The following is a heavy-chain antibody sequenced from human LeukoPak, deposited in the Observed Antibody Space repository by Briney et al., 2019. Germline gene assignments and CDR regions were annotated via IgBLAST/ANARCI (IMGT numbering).Heavy chain of an antibody. CDR3: ASSEMATDYFDY. Sequence: SETLSLTCTVSGGSISSYYWSWIRQPPGKGLEWIGYIYYSGSTSYKPSLKSRVTISVDTSKNQFSLKLRSVTAADTAVYYCASSEMATDYFDYWGQGTLVTVSS. D-gene: IGHD5-24*01. J-gene: IGHJ4*02. CDR2: IYYSGST. V-gene: IGHV4-59*01. CDR1: GGSISSYY.